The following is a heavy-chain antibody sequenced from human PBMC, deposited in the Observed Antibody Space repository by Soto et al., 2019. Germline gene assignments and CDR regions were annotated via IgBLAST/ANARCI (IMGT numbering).Heavy chain of an antibody. D-gene: IGHD3-10*01. CDR1: GGSISSSSYY. CDR3: ATLWGQD. Sequence: QLQLQESGPGLVKPSETLSLTCTVSGGSISSSSYYWGWIRQPPGKGLEWIGSIYYSGSTYYNPSLTTRVTIAVDTSKNQFSLKLSSVTAADTAVYYCATLWGQDWGQGTLVTVSS. V-gene: IGHV4-39*01. J-gene: IGHJ4*02. CDR2: IYYSGST.